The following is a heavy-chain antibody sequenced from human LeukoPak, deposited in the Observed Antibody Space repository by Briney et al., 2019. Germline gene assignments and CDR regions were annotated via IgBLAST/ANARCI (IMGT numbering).Heavy chain of an antibody. CDR2: IKQDGSEK. CDR1: GVTFSSYW. V-gene: IGHV3-7*01. CDR3: ARDKRRDYFDY. J-gene: IGHJ4*02. D-gene: IGHD5-24*01. Sequence: GGSLRLSCAASGVTFSSYWMSWVRQAPGKGLEWVANIKQDGSEKYYVDSVKGRFTISRDNAKNSLYLQMNSLRAEDTAVYYCARDKRRDYFDYWGQGTLVTVSS.